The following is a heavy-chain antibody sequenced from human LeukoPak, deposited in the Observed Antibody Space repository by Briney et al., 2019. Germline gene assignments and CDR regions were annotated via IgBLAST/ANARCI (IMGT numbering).Heavy chain of an antibody. CDR2: ISAYNGNT. CDR1: GYTFTSYG. Sequence: ASVTVSCKASGYTFTSYGISWVRQAPGQGLEWMGWISAYNGNTNYAQKLQGRVTMTTDTSTSTAYMELRSLRSDDTAVYYCAREGDCGGDCSPGYYYYGMDVWGQGTTVTVSS. D-gene: IGHD2-21*02. J-gene: IGHJ6*02. CDR3: AREGDCGGDCSPGYYYYGMDV. V-gene: IGHV1-18*01.